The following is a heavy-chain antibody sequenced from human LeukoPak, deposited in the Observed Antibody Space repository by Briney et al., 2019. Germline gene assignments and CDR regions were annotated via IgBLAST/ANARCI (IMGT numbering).Heavy chain of an antibody. D-gene: IGHD4-11*01. Sequence: GGSLRLSCAASGFTFSSYWMSWVRQAPGKGLEWVANIKQDGSEKYYVDSVKGRFTISRDNAKNSLYLQMNSLRAEDTAVYYCARDLGGLQRRFDPWGQGTLVTVSS. J-gene: IGHJ5*02. V-gene: IGHV3-7*01. CDR1: GFTFSSYW. CDR3: ARDLGGLQRRFDP. CDR2: IKQDGSEK.